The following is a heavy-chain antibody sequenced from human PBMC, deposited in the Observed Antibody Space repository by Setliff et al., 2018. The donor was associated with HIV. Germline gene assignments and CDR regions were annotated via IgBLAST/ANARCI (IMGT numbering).Heavy chain of an antibody. Sequence: LRLSCAASGFTFSYYGVHWVRQAPGKGLDWVASILFDGNNKYYADSVKGRFTISRDNSKNTLYLQMNSLRAEDTAVYYCAKDLAEGVDSTSYYYVMDVWGQGTTVTVSS. CDR2: ILFDGNNK. D-gene: IGHD3-3*01. J-gene: IGHJ6*02. V-gene: IGHV3-30*02. CDR1: GFTFSYYG. CDR3: AKDLAEGVDSTSYYYVMDV.